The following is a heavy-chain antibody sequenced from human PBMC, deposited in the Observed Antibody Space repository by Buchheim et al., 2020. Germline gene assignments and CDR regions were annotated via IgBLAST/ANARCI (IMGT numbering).Heavy chain of an antibody. CDR3: ARLQIWSRATDS. J-gene: IGHJ4*02. CDR1: GGSISNSSYF. D-gene: IGHD3-3*01. Sequence: QLQLQELGPGLVKPSETLSLTCTVSGGSISNSSYFWGWIRQPPGKRLEWVGSFSYSGSTYYNPSLRSRVTISVDTSKNQFSLRLSSVTAADTAIYSCARLQIWSRATDSWGQGIL. CDR2: FSYSGST. V-gene: IGHV4-39*01.